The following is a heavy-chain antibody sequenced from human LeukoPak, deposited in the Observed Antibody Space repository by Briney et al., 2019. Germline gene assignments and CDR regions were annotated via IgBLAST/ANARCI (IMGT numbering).Heavy chain of an antibody. CDR2: ISGSGGGT. CDR1: GATFSSYV. CDR3: VQEGPRGLAFDV. Sequence: PGGSLRLSCEASGATFSSYVMSWVRQAPGKGPEWVSGISGSGGGTYYADFVKGRFAISRDNSKNTLYLQMNSLRAEDSAVYYCVQEGPRGLAFDVWGQGTKVTVSS. J-gene: IGHJ3*01. V-gene: IGHV3-23*01.